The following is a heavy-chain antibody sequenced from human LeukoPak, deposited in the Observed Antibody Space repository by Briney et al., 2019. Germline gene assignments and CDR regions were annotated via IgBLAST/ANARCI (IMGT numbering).Heavy chain of an antibody. D-gene: IGHD6-13*01. CDR2: IYQSGST. CDR1: GGSISSGGYY. V-gene: IGHV4-30-2*01. Sequence: SQTLSLTCTVSGGSISSGGYYWSWIRQPPGKGLEWIGYIYQSGSTYYTPSLESRVTISVDRSKNQFSLRLSSVTAADTAVYYCAKRVAAAGIFDYWGQGTLVTVSS. J-gene: IGHJ4*02. CDR3: AKRVAAAGIFDY.